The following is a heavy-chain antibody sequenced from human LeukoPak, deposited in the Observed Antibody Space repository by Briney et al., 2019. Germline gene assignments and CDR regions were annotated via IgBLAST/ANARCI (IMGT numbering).Heavy chain of an antibody. J-gene: IGHJ2*01. D-gene: IGHD4-11*01. CDR1: GYRLRNHG. V-gene: IGHV1-18*01. CDR3: ARGSSPYNWYFDL. Sequence: ASVKVSCKASGYRLRNHGISWVRQAPGQGLEWVGWIAADSGDIHGYTHYAEKLQGRVSMTTDTSTDTAYMDLRSLTSDDTAVYYCARGSSPYNWYFDLWGRGTLITVSS. CDR2: IAADSGDIHGYT.